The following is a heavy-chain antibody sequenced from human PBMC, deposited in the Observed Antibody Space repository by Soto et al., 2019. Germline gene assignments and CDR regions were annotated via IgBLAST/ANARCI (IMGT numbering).Heavy chain of an antibody. V-gene: IGHV3-13*01. J-gene: IGHJ4*02. Sequence: GGSLRLSCAASGFTFSSYDMHWVRQATGKGLEWVSAIGTAGDTYYPGSVKGRFTISRGNAKNSLYLQMNSLRAGDTAVYYCAREGNSNYEFDYWGQGTLVTVSS. CDR3: AREGNSNYEFDY. CDR2: IGTAGDT. CDR1: GFTFSSYD. D-gene: IGHD4-4*01.